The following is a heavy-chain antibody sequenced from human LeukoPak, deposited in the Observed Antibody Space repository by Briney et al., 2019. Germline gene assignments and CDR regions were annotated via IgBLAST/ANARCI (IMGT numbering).Heavy chain of an antibody. D-gene: IGHD6-19*01. J-gene: IGHJ4*02. Sequence: SGGSLRLSCAASGFTVSSNYMSWVRQAPGKGLEYVSGISSNGGSTYYADSVKGRFTISRDNSKNTLYLQMSSLRAEDTAVYYCVKITSSSGGDYWGQGTLVTVSS. CDR2: ISSNGGST. CDR1: GFTVSSNY. CDR3: VKITSSSGGDY. V-gene: IGHV3-64D*09.